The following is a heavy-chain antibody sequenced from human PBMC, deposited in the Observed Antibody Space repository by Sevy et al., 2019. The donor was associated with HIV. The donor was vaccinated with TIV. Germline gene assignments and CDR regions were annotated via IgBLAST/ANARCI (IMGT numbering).Heavy chain of an antibody. CDR3: ARGRKYGSDKGWFDP. Sequence: SETLSLTCSVNGDSFSLYYWSWIRQSPRKGLEWIGEVSDIGATNYNPSLESRVTTSVDTVKNQVSLSLSSVTAADTAIYYCARGRKYGSDKGWFDPWGQGVQVTVSS. CDR1: GDSFSLYY. J-gene: IGHJ5*02. CDR2: VSDIGAT. V-gene: IGHV4-34*01. D-gene: IGHD3-10*01.